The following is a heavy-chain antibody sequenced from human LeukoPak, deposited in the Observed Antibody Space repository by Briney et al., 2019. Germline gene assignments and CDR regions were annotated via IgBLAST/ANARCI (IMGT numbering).Heavy chain of an antibody. V-gene: IGHV3-48*02. D-gene: IGHD1-26*01. CDR3: ARIVGGTVN. Sequence: GGSLRLSCAASGFTFSSYAMSWVRQAPGKGLEWVSYISSGPSNIYYADSVKGRFTISRDNAKNSLYLQMNSLRDEDTAVCYCARIVGGTVNWGQGTLVTVSS. J-gene: IGHJ4*02. CDR1: GFTFSSYA. CDR2: ISSGPSNI.